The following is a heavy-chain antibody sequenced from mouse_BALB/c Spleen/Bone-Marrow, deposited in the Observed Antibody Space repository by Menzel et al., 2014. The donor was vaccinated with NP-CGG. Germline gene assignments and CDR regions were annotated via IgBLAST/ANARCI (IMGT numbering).Heavy chain of an antibody. Sequence: EVQLQQSGAELVKPGASVKLSCTASDFNIKDAYMHWVKQRPEQGLEWIGRIDPANVNTKYDTKFQGKATIIADTSSNTAYLLLSSLTSEDTAVYYCAVYYYGRSSFAYWGQGTLVTVSA. CDR1: DFNIKDAY. CDR2: IDPANVNT. V-gene: IGHV14-3*02. CDR3: AVYYYGRSSFAY. D-gene: IGHD1-1*01. J-gene: IGHJ3*01.